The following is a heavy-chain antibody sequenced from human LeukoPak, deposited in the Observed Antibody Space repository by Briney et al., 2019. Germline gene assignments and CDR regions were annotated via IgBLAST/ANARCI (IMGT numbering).Heavy chain of an antibody. CDR2: ISSSSSSI. J-gene: IGHJ5*02. V-gene: IGHV3-21*01. Sequence: GGSLRLSCAASGFTFSTYSMNWVRQAPGKGLEWVSFISSSSSSIYYADSVRGRFTISRDNAKNSLYLQMNSLRAEDTAVYYCVRNWFDPWGQGTLVTVSS. CDR1: GFTFSTYS. CDR3: VRNWFDP.